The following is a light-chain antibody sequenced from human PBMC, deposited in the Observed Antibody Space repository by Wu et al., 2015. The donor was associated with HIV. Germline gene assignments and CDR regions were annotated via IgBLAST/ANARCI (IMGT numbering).Light chain of an antibody. Sequence: EIVLRQFPSTQSLSPGERALFSCRASQRLSSRSLAWYQQKRGQPPRLLISGASIRATGIPDKFSGAGAGTDFSLIISGLEPEDSAVYYCQQYGDSPITFGPRGHDWRLN. V-gene: IGKV3-20*01. CDR1: QRLSSRS. CDR2: GAS. J-gene: IGKJ5*01. CDR3: QQYGDSPIT.